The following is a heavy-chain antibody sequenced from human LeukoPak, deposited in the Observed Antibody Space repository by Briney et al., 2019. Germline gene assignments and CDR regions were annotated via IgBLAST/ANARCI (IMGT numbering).Heavy chain of an antibody. CDR2: INPNSGGT. D-gene: IGHD5-18*01. Sequence: ASVKVSCKASGYTFTGYYMHWVRQAPGQGLEWVGWINPNSGGTNYAQKFQGRVTMTRNTSISTAYMELSSLRSEDTAVYYCARVYSYGTYYYYYMDVWGKGTTVTVSS. V-gene: IGHV1-2*02. CDR1: GYTFTGYY. CDR3: ARVYSYGTYYYYYMDV. J-gene: IGHJ6*03.